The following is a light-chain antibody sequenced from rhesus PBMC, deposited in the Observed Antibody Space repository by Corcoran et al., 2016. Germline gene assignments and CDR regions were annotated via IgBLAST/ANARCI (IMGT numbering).Light chain of an antibody. CDR2: TAS. CDR1: QDISRY. J-gene: IGKJ1*01. Sequence: GDTVTITCRASQDISRYLNWFQQKPGKAPKLLIYTASSLESGVPSRFRGSGSGTEFTLTISSLQPEDFASYYCLQHKSYPRTFGQGTKVEIK. V-gene: IGKV1-28*02. CDR3: LQHKSYPRT.